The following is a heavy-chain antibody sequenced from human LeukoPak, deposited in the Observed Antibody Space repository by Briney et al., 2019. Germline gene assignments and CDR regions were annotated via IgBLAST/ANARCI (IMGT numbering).Heavy chain of an antibody. J-gene: IGHJ4*02. CDR2: ISSSSSYI. V-gene: IGHV3-21*01. D-gene: IGHD1-26*01. CDR3: AREDGSYSLPYFDY. Sequence: GGSLRLSCAASGSTFSSYSMNWVRQAPGKGLEWVSSISSSSSYIYYADSVKGRFTISRDNAKNSLYLQMNSLRAEDTAVYYCAREDGSYSLPYFDYWGQGTLVTVSS. CDR1: GSTFSSYS.